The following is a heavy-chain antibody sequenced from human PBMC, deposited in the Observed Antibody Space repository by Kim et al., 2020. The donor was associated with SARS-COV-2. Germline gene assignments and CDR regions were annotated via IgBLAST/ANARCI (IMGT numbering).Heavy chain of an antibody. D-gene: IGHD3-10*01. CDR3: ARDFFRRITMVRGAHYFDY. Sequence: SETLSLTCAVYGGSFSGYYWSWIRQPPGKGLEWIGEINHSGSTNYNPSLKSRVTISVDTSKNQFSLKLSSVTAADTAVYYCARDFFRRITMVRGAHYFDYWGQGPLVTVSS. CDR1: GGSFSGYY. J-gene: IGHJ4*02. V-gene: IGHV4-34*01. CDR2: INHSGST.